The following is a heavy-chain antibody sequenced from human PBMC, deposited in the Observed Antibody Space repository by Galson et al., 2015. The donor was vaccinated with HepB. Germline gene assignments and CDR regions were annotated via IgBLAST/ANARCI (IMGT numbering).Heavy chain of an antibody. CDR1: GGNFNNFA. Sequence: SVKVSCKASGGNFNNFAITWVRKAPGQGLEWVGRIIPAFGAANYAQKFQGRLTISADKSTGTAYMDLTNLRSEDTAVYYCARRDYYGSGTYPPWYGLDVWGQGTTVTVSS. V-gene: IGHV1-69*06. CDR2: IIPAFGAA. J-gene: IGHJ6*02. D-gene: IGHD3-10*01. CDR3: ARRDYYGSGTYPPWYGLDV.